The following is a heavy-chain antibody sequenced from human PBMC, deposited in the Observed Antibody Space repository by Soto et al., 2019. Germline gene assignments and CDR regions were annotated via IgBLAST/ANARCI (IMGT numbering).Heavy chain of an antibody. CDR1: GYTFTSYG. CDR3: ARAVRISSLVPASIPLGY. D-gene: IGHD2-2*01. J-gene: IGHJ4*02. Sequence: QVQLVQSGAEVKKPGASVKVSCKASGYTFTSYGISWVRQAPGQGLEWMGWISAYNGNTNYAQKLQGRVTMTTDTSTSTAYMELRSLRADATAVYYCARAVRISSLVPASIPLGYWGQGTLVTVSS. V-gene: IGHV1-18*04. CDR2: ISAYNGNT.